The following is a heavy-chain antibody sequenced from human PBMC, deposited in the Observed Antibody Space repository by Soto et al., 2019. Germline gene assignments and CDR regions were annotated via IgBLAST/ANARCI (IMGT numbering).Heavy chain of an antibody. CDR2: IWYDGSNK. CDR3: ARWNLVGPTISAFDL. Sequence: QVQLVESGGGVVQPGRSLRLSCAASGFTFSRNGMHWVRQAPGKGLEWVAIIWYDGSNKYYTDSVKGRFTISRDNSKNTLYLQMNSLRVEHTAMYYCARWNLVGPTISAFDLWGPETMVTVSS. D-gene: IGHD1-26*01. V-gene: IGHV3-33*01. J-gene: IGHJ3*01. CDR1: GFTFSRNG.